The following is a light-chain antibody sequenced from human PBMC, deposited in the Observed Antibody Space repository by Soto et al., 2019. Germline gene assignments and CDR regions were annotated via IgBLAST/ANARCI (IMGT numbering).Light chain of an antibody. CDR1: QSVSSTY. CDR2: DAS. Sequence: IVSTQSPGTLSLSPGERATLSCRASQSVSSTYLAWYQQKPGQAPRLLIYDASNRATGIPARFSGSGSGTDFTLTISSLEPEDFAVYYCQQRTNWPPITFGQGTRLEIK. CDR3: QQRTNWPPIT. J-gene: IGKJ5*01. V-gene: IGKV3-11*01.